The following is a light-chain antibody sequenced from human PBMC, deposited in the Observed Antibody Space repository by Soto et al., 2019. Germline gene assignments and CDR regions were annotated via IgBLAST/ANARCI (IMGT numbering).Light chain of an antibody. CDR2: DAS. Sequence: AIQLTQSPSSLSASVGDRVTITCRASQGISSALAWYQQKPGKAPKLLIYDASSLESGVPSRFSGSGYGTDFTLTISSLQPEDFATYYSQQFNSYPRTFGQGTRLEIK. J-gene: IGKJ5*01. V-gene: IGKV1-13*02. CDR1: QGISSA. CDR3: QQFNSYPRT.